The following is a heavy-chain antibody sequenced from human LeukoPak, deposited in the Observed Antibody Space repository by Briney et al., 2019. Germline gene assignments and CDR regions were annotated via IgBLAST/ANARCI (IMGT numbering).Heavy chain of an antibody. Sequence: GGSLRLSCTASGFTFGDYAMSWVRQAPGKGLEWVGFIRSKAYGGTTEYAASVKGRFTISRDDSKSIAHLQMNSLKTEDTAVYYCTRAPAPFYDYVWGSYRPLLDYWGQGALVTVSS. D-gene: IGHD3-16*02. V-gene: IGHV3-49*04. CDR3: TRAPAPFYDYVWGSYRPLLDY. CDR2: IRSKAYGGTT. CDR1: GFTFGDYA. J-gene: IGHJ4*02.